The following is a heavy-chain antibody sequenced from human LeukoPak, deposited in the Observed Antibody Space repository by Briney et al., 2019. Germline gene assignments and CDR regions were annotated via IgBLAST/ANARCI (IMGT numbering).Heavy chain of an antibody. CDR3: ARHAESGSDRSDS. CDR1: GGSISSGSYY. D-gene: IGHD5-12*01. CDR2: IYTSGST. Sequence: SETLSLTCTVSGGSISSGSYYWSWIRQPAGKGLEWIGRIYTSGSTNYNPSLKSRVTISVDTSKNQFSLKLSSVTAADTAVYYCARHAESGSDRSDSWGQGTLVTVSS. V-gene: IGHV4-61*02. J-gene: IGHJ4*02.